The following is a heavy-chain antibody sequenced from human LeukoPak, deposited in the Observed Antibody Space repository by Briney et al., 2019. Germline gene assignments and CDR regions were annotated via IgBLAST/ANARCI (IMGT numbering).Heavy chain of an antibody. CDR3: ARDKRHSYGKYFDP. V-gene: IGHV4-59*12. CDR1: GDTLSTYY. Sequence: PSETLYLTCSLSGDTLSTYYWNWIRQTPGRGLEWIGHISLGNTEYNPSLKSRVTISVDTSKNEFYLRLTSVTAADTALYFCARDKRHSYGKYFDPWSQGTLVSVSS. J-gene: IGHJ4*02. CDR2: ISLGNT. D-gene: IGHD5-18*01.